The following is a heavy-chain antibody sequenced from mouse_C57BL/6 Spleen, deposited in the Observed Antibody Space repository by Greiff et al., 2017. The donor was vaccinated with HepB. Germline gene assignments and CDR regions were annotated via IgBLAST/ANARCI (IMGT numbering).Heavy chain of an antibody. V-gene: IGHV5-9*01. J-gene: IGHJ1*03. CDR3: ARHGLLLRYWYFDV. CDR1: GFTFSSYT. D-gene: IGHD1-1*01. Sequence: EVKLVESGGGLVKPGGSLKLSCAASGFTFSSYTMSWVRQTPEKRLEWVATISGGGGNTYYPDSVKGRFTISRDNAKNTLYLQMSSLRSEDTALYYCARHGLLLRYWYFDVWGTGTTVTVST. CDR2: ISGGGGNT.